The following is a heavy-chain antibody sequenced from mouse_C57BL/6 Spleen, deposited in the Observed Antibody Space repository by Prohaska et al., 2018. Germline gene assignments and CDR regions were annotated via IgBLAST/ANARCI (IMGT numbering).Heavy chain of an antibody. V-gene: IGHV5-6*03. CDR2: ISSGGSYT. J-gene: IGHJ4*01. CDR3: AREDAMDY. CDR1: GFTFSSYG. Sequence: GGGLVKPGGSLKLSCAASGFTFSSYGMSWVRQTPDKRLEWVATISSGGSYTYYPDSVKGRFTISRDNAKNNLYLQMSSLKSEDTAMYYCAREDAMDYGGQGTSVTGSS.